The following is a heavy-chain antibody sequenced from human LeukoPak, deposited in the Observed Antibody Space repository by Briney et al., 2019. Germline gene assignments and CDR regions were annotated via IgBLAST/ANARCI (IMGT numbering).Heavy chain of an antibody. CDR3: ERLESGSDY. Sequence: SETLSLTCTVSGGSISSSSYYWGWIRQPPGKGLEWIGSIYYSGSTYYNPSLKSRVTISVDTSKNQFSLKLSSVTAADTAVYYCERLESGSDYWGQGTLVTVSS. CDR1: GGSISSSSYY. D-gene: IGHD3-22*01. CDR2: IYYSGST. J-gene: IGHJ4*02. V-gene: IGHV4-39*01.